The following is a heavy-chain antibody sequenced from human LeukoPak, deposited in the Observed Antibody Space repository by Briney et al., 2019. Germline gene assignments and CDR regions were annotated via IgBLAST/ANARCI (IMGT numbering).Heavy chain of an antibody. J-gene: IGHJ4*02. CDR3: ARAPAVINDSSGYHGDY. V-gene: IGHV1-69*04. Sequence: SVKVSCKASGGTFSSYAISWVRQAPGQGLEWMGRIIPILDIANYAQKFQGRVTITADKSTSTAYMELSSLRSEDTAVYYCARAPAVINDSSGYHGDYWGQGTLVTVSS. D-gene: IGHD3-22*01. CDR1: GGTFSSYA. CDR2: IIPILDIA.